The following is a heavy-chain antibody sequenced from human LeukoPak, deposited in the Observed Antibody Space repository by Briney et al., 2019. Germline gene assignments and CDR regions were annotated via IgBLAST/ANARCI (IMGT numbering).Heavy chain of an antibody. CDR3: ASGVNYFDY. CDR2: ISSRRSYI. J-gene: IGHJ4*02. CDR1: GFTFSSYN. V-gene: IGHV3-21*01. D-gene: IGHD3-3*01. Sequence: KTGGSLRLSCAASGFTFSSYNMKWVRQAPGKGLEWVSSISSRRSYIFYAHSVKGRFTISRDNAKKSLYLQMNSLRAEDTAVYYCASGVNYFDYWGQGTLFTVSS.